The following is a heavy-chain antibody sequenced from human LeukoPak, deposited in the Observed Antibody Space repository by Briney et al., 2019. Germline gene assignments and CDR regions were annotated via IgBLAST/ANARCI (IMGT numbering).Heavy chain of an antibody. D-gene: IGHD6-19*01. V-gene: IGHV6-1*01. CDR1: GDSVSSNSVA. CDR2: TYYRSKWYN. Sequence: SQTLSLTCAISGDSVSSNSVAWNWIRQSPSRGLEWLGRTYYRSKWYNEYAVSVKSRITINPDTSKNQFSLQLNSVTPEDTAVYYCARSSKPPSSAWYCGLDPWGQGTLVTVSS. CDR3: ARSSKPPSSAWYCGLDP. J-gene: IGHJ5*02.